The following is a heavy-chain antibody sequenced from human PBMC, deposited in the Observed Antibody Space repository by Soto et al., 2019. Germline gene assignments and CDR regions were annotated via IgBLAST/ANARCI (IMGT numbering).Heavy chain of an antibody. CDR1: GGSISSDIYH. CDR3: AREDDGGDRDYYGLDV. D-gene: IGHD2-21*02. V-gene: IGHV4-30-4*08. CDR2: IYYSGSI. J-gene: IGHJ6*04. Sequence: QVHLQQSGPGLVRPSQTLSLTCTVSGGSISSDIYHWTWIHQSPGKGLEWIGYIYYSGSIFYNPSFKRRVTISVDTSKNQFSLQLSSVTAADTAVYFCAREDDGGDRDYYGLDVWGKGTTVTVSS.